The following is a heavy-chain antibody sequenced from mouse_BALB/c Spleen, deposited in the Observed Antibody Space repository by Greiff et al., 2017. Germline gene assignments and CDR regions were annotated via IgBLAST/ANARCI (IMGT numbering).Heavy chain of an antibody. CDR3: ARSKGTWSAMDY. V-gene: IGHV1-80*01. Sequence: QVQLQQSGAELVRPGSSVKISCKASGYAFSSYWMNWVKQRPGQGLEWIGQIYPGDGDTNYNGKFKGKATLTADKSSSTAYMQLSSLTSEDSAVYFCARSKGTWSAMDYWGLGTSVTVSS. D-gene: IGHD2-14*01. CDR2: IYPGDGDT. CDR1: GYAFSSYW. J-gene: IGHJ4*01.